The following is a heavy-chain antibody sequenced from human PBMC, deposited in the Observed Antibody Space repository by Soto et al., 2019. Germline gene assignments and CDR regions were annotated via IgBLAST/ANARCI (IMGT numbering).Heavy chain of an antibody. CDR2: IYDSESA. CDR1: GESISSGGYY. V-gene: IGHV4-31*03. Sequence: QVQLQESGPGLVKASQTLSLICSVSGESISSGGYYWSWIRHHPGKGLEWIGYIYDSESAYYNPSLNIRVTISMDTTKNHFAMKLSSVTAADTAVYSCARASSSSSAADYWGQGTLITVSS. J-gene: IGHJ4*02. D-gene: IGHD6-6*01. CDR3: ARASSSSSAADY.